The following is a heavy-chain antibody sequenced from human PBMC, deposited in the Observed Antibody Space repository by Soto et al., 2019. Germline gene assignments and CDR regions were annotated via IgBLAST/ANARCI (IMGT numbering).Heavy chain of an antibody. CDR1: GYTFTSYG. CDR2: ISAYNGNT. CDR3: AETSFYDSSPYFDY. V-gene: IGHV1-18*01. Sequence: ASVKVSCKASGYTFTSYGISWVRQAPGQGLEWMGWISAYNGNTNYAQKLQGRVTMTTDTSTSTAYMKLSSVTAADTAVYYCAETSFYDSSPYFDYWGQGTLVTVSS. D-gene: IGHD3-22*01. J-gene: IGHJ4*02.